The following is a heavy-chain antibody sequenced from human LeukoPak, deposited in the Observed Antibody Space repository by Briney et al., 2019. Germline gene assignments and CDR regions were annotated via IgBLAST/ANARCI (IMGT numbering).Heavy chain of an antibody. CDR2: IYSGGST. CDR1: GFIVSSNY. Sequence: GGSLRLSCAASGFIVSSNYMNWVRQAPGKGLEWVSVIYSGGSTYYADSVKGRFTISRDNSKNTVDLQMNDLRSEDTAVYYCARSWDARLNFDYWGQGTLVTVSS. V-gene: IGHV3-66*02. J-gene: IGHJ4*02. D-gene: IGHD1-26*01. CDR3: ARSWDARLNFDY.